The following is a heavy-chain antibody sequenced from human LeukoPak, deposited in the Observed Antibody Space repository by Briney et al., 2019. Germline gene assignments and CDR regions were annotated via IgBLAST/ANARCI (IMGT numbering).Heavy chain of an antibody. CDR1: GFTFISYA. J-gene: IGHJ4*02. CDR2: ISYDGSNK. V-gene: IGHV3-30-3*01. Sequence: PGGSLRLSLSPAGFTFISYAMHWVRHPPGKGLGWAAFISYDGSNKYSADSVKGRFTISRDNSKNTLYLQMNSLRAEDTAVYYCARDLAYCGGACYQLDYWGQGTLVTVSS. D-gene: IGHD2-21*02. CDR3: ARDLAYCGGACYQLDY.